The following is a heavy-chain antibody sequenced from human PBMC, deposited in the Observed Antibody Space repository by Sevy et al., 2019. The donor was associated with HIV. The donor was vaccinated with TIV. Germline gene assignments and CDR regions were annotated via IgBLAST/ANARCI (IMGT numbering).Heavy chain of an antibody. CDR3: ARDRAGYSSDAFDI. D-gene: IGHD5-18*01. CDR2: IIPVWNIA. V-gene: IGHV1-69*13. J-gene: IGHJ3*02. Sequence: ASVKVSCKASGGTFSSFGITWVRQAPGQGPEWMGRIIPVWNIANYAQKFQGRVTITADEPTSTAYMEMSSLRSDDTAVYYCARDRAGYSSDAFDIWGQGTMVTVSS. CDR1: GGTFSSFG.